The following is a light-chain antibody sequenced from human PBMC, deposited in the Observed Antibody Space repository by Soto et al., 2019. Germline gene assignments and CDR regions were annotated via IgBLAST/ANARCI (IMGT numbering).Light chain of an antibody. CDR2: DVS. V-gene: IGLV2-14*01. CDR3: SSYTSGSTLAV. Sequence: QSALTQPASVSGSPGQSITISCTGTSSDVGGYNYVSWYQQHPGKAPKLRIYDVSNRPSGVSNRFSGSKSGNTASLTSSGLQAEDEADYYCSSYTSGSTLAVFGGGTKLTVL. J-gene: IGLJ2*01. CDR1: SSDVGGYNY.